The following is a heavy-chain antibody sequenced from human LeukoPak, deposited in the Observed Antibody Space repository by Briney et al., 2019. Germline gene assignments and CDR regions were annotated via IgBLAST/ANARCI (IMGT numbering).Heavy chain of an antibody. J-gene: IGHJ4*02. V-gene: IGHV3-15*01. Sequence: GGSLRLSCAASGFTFTDAWLSWVRQAPGKGLEWVGRIKNGGTTDYAAPVEGRFTISRDDSKATLHLQMNSLKTEDTAMYYCTTVSHFYLGGQGTLVTVSS. CDR1: GFTFTDAW. CDR2: IKNGGTT. D-gene: IGHD2/OR15-2a*01. CDR3: TTVSHFYL.